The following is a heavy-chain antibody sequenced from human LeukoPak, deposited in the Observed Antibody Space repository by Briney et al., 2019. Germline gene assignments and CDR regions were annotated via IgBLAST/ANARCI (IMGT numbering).Heavy chain of an antibody. CDR1: GFTFSSYS. V-gene: IGHV3-21*01. J-gene: IGHJ4*02. CDR3: ARDGDPTGYFDY. CDR2: ISSSSSYI. Sequence: GGSLGLSCAASGFTFSSYSMNWVRQAPGKGLEWVSSISSSSSYIYYADSVKGRFTISRDNAKNSLYLQMNSLRAEDTAVYYCARDGDPTGYFDYWGQGTLVTVSS. D-gene: IGHD4-17*01.